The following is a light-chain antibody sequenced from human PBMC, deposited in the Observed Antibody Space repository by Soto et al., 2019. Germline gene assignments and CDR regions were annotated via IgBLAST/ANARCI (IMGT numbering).Light chain of an antibody. V-gene: IGKV3-11*02. CDR2: DSS. CDR1: QSVGRY. J-gene: IGKJ2*01. Sequence: EMVLTQSPATLSLSPGDRATLSCRASQSVGRYLAWYQQRPGQAPRLLIYDSSNRVTSIPARFSGNGYGRDFTLVISCLEPEEFVAYYCQYHTGWPPYTFGEGETLEI. CDR3: QYHTGWPPYT.